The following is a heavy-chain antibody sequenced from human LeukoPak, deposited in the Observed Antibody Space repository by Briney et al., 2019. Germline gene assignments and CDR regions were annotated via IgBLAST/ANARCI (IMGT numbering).Heavy chain of an antibody. CDR2: IWYDGSNK. CDR1: GFTFSSYG. D-gene: IGHD2-2*01. CDR3: ARGGYCSSTSCYEKFNWFDP. V-gene: IGHV3-33*01. Sequence: PGRSLRLSCAASGFTFSSYGMHWVRQAPGKGLEWVAVIWYDGSNKYYADSVKGRFTISRDNSTNTLYLQMNSLRAEDTAVYYCARGGYCSSTSCYEKFNWFDPWGQGTLVTVSS. J-gene: IGHJ5*02.